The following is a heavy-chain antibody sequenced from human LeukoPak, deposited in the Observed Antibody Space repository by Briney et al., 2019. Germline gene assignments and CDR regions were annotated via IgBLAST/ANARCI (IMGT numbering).Heavy chain of an antibody. CDR1: GGSISSYY. J-gene: IGHJ4*02. Sequence: SETLSLTCTVSGGSISSYYWSWIRQPPGKGLEWIGYIYYSGSTNYNPSLKSRVTISVDTSKNQFSLKLSSVTAADTAVYYCARSEGAPLYDSSGYPFDYWGQGTLVTVSS. CDR2: IYYSGST. V-gene: IGHV4-59*08. CDR3: ARSEGAPLYDSSGYPFDY. D-gene: IGHD3-22*01.